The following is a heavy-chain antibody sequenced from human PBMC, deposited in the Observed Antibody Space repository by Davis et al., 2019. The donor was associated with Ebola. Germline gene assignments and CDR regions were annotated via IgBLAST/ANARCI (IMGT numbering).Heavy chain of an antibody. J-gene: IGHJ6*04. Sequence: GGSLRLSCAASGFTFSSYAMSWVLHAPRKGLEWVSAISGSGGSTYYADSVKGRFTISRDNSKKTLYLQMNSLRAEDTAVYYCAKSGLSFGVVKYHYGMDVWGKGTTVTVSS. V-gene: IGHV3-23*01. CDR1: GFTFSSYA. CDR2: ISGSGGST. CDR3: AKSGLSFGVVKYHYGMDV. D-gene: IGHD3-3*01.